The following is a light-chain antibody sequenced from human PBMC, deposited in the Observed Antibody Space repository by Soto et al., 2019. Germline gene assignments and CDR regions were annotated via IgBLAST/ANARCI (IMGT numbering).Light chain of an antibody. CDR3: QQYDSYSPT. Sequence: DIQMTQSPSTLSASVGDRFTITCRVSQTIDSWLAWYQQRPGKPPNLLIYKASTLESGVPSRFSGSGSGTECTLTISSLQPDDFATYYCQQYDSYSPTFGQGTKVDIK. J-gene: IGKJ1*01. CDR2: KAS. V-gene: IGKV1-5*03. CDR1: QTIDSW.